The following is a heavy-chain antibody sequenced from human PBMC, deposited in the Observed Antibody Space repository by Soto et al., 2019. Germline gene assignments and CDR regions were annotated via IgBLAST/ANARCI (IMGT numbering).Heavy chain of an antibody. Sequence: XSVKVSCHASGYTLTTFFMHCVRPAPGQGLEWMGVINPGYPAGRSTTYAQKFQGRVTMTTDTSTSTVYMELSRLRSGDTAVYYCAREAIVAGATTGMDVWGQGTTVTVSS. CDR3: AREAIVAGATTGMDV. CDR1: GYTLTTFF. V-gene: IGHV1-46*01. D-gene: IGHD1-26*01. CDR2: INPGYPAGRST. J-gene: IGHJ6*02.